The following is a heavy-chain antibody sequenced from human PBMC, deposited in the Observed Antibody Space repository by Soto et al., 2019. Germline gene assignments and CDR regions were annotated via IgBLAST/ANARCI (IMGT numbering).Heavy chain of an antibody. D-gene: IGHD2-15*01. J-gene: IGHJ4*02. CDR2: ISSSSSTI. V-gene: IGHV3-48*02. Sequence: EVQLVESGGGLVQPGGSLRLSCAASGFTFSSYSMNWVRQAPGKGLEWVSYISSSSSTIYYADYVKGRFTISRDNAKNSLYLQMNSLSDEDTAVYYCARDLVAAILDYWGQGTLVTVSS. CDR3: ARDLVAAILDY. CDR1: GFTFSSYS.